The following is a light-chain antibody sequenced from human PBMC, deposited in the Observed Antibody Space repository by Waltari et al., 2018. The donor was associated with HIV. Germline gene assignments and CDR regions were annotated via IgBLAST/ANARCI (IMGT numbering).Light chain of an antibody. CDR1: QGISSY. Sequence: DIQLTQSPSFLSASVGDRVTNTCRASQGISSYLAWYQQKPGKAPKLLIYAASTLQSGVPSRFSGSGSGTEFTLTISSLQPEDFATYYCQQLNSYPGITFGQGTRLEIK. J-gene: IGKJ5*01. CDR2: AAS. CDR3: QQLNSYPGIT. V-gene: IGKV1-9*01.